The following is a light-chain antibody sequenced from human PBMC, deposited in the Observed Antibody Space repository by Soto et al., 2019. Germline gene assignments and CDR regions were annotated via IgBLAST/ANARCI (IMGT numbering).Light chain of an antibody. CDR3: QQSNRFPLT. CDR1: QAITNW. V-gene: IGKV1D-12*01. CDR2: SAS. J-gene: IGKJ4*01. Sequence: DIQLTQSPSSVSASVGDRVTITCRASQAITNWLAWYQQKPGKAPKLLMYSASSLQIGVPSRFSGSGSGTDFTLTINSLQPEDFATYYCQQSNRFPLTFGGGTKVEIK.